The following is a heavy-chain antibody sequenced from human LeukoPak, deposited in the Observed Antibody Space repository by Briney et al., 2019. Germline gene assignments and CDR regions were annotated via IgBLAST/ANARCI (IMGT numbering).Heavy chain of an antibody. V-gene: IGHV4-30-4*08. CDR2: IYYSGST. Sequence: SQTLSLTCTVSGGSISSGDYYWSWIRQPPEKGLEWIGYIYYSGSTYYNPSLKSRVTISVDTSKNQFSLKLSSVTAADTAVYYCAREGIVVVPAAMNWGQGTLVTVSS. CDR3: AREGIVVVPAAMN. CDR1: GGSISSGDYY. D-gene: IGHD2-2*01. J-gene: IGHJ4*02.